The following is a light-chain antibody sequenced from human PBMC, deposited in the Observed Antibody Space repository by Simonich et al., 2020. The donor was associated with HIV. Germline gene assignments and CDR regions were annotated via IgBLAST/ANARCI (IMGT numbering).Light chain of an antibody. CDR3: QQYGTSPPLT. V-gene: IGKV3-20*01. CDR1: QSVSSRY. Sequence: EIVLTQSPGTLSLSPGERATLSCRASQSVSSRYLAWYQQIPGLAPRLLIYDASSRATGIPDRFSGSGSGTDFTLTISRLEPEDFAVYYCQQYGTSPPLTFGGGTKVEIK. J-gene: IGKJ4*01. CDR2: DAS.